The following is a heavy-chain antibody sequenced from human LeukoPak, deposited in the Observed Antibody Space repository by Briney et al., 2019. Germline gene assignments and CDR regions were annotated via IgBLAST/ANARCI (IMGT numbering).Heavy chain of an antibody. D-gene: IGHD1-26*01. V-gene: IGHV3-23*01. CDR1: GFTLSNYA. J-gene: IGHJ3*01. CDR2: ISVTGNT. CDR3: ARGGDLGERNDL. Sequence: GGSLRLSCAASGFTLSNYAMTWVRQGPRKGLEWVSAISVTGNTYHAESLKGRFTISRDNAKNSLYLQMNSLRADDTALYFCARGGDLGERNDLWGQGTMVTVSS.